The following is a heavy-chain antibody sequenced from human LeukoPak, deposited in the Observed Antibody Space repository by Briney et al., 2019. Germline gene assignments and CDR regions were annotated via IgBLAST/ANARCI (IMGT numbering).Heavy chain of an antibody. CDR1: GYSISSGYY. Sequence: SETLSLTCTVSGYSISSGYYWGWIRQPPGKGLEWVANIYRDGNTYYSPSLKSRVTISVDTSKNQFSLKLSSVTAADTAVYYCASLSGSRFDYWGQGTLVTVSS. J-gene: IGHJ4*02. V-gene: IGHV4-38-2*02. CDR2: IYRDGNT. D-gene: IGHD3-10*01. CDR3: ASLSGSRFDY.